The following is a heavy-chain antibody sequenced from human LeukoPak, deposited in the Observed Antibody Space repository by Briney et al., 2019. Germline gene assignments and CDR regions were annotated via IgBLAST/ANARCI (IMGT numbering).Heavy chain of an antibody. D-gene: IGHD6-19*01. J-gene: IGHJ4*02. CDR2: VFHIGST. Sequence: SETLSLTCTVSGGSISRSPYYWGWIRQSPGKGLEWIGNVFHIGSTSYNPSLRSRVTISVDTSKNQFSLKLTSVNAADTAVYYCARDGYSSFGFDYWGQGTLVTVSS. CDR1: GGSISRSPYY. V-gene: IGHV4-39*07. CDR3: ARDGYSSFGFDY.